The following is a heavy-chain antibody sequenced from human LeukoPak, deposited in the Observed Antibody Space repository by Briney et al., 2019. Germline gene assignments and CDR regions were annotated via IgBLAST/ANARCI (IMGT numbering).Heavy chain of an antibody. CDR2: INGYNGNT. D-gene: IGHD2-15*01. J-gene: IGHJ4*02. V-gene: IGHV1-18*01. CDR3: ARGTRARETCDNCYSSSLDS. Sequence: ASVKVSCKASGYTFTSLHINWLRQAPGQGLEWIGWINGYNGNTHYSQNLQGRVTMTRDTSTNTVYLELRSLRFDDTAVYYCARGTRARETCDNCYSSSLDSWGQGTQLTVSS. CDR1: GYTFTSLH.